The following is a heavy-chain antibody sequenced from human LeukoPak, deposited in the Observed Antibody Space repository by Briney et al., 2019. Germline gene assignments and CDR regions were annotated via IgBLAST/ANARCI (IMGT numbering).Heavy chain of an antibody. D-gene: IGHD6-19*01. J-gene: IGHJ4*02. CDR2: IYTSGST. Sequence: PSQTLSLTCTVSGGSISSGSCYWSWIRQPAGKGLEWIGRIYTSGSTNYNPSLKSRVTISVDTSKNQFSLKLSSVTAADTAVYYCARDSGWYPGLDYWGQGTLVTVSS. CDR1: GGSISSGSCY. V-gene: IGHV4-61*02. CDR3: ARDSGWYPGLDY.